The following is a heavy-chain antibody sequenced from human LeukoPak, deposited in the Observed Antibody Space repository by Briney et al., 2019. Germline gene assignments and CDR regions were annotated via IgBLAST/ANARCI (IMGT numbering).Heavy chain of an antibody. CDR1: GFTLDQYP. V-gene: IGHV3-9*01. D-gene: IGHD4-17*01. CDR2: ICWNSGSQ. CDR3: AKGGTTVTNGGEGYGMDV. Sequence: PGRSLTHSFAASGFTLDQYPMHGVRQAAGQGLEGVSGICWNSGSQGYADSVKGRFTISRDNAKSSLYLQMNSLRAEDTALDYCAKGGTTVTNGGEGYGMDVWGQGTTVTVSS. J-gene: IGHJ6*02.